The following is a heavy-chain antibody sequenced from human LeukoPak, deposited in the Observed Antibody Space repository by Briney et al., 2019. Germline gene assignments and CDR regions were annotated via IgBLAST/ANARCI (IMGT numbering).Heavy chain of an antibody. J-gene: IGHJ3*01. V-gene: IGHV4-59*08. CDR2: IYYSGRT. Sequence: PSGTLSLTCTGSGGSITSHYWSWIRQAPGKGLEWIGFIYYSGRTNCNPSLQSRVTISLDTSEKKFSLKVTSVTAADTAVYYCTRLLDNDSSGDPDTFDVWGQGTVVTVSS. D-gene: IGHD3-22*01. CDR1: GGSITSHY. CDR3: TRLLDNDSSGDPDTFDV.